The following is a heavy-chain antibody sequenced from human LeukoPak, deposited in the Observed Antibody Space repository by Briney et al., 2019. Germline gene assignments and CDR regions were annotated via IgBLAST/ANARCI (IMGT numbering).Heavy chain of an antibody. CDR3: ARGANGDYVTSYYFDY. D-gene: IGHD4-17*01. V-gene: IGHV4-34*01. CDR1: GGSFSGYY. J-gene: IGHJ4*02. Sequence: SETLSLTCAAYGGSFSGYYWSWIRQPPGKGLEWIGEINHSGSTNYNPSLKSRVTISVDTSKNQFSLKLSSVTAADTAVYYCARGANGDYVTSYYFDYWGQGTLVTVSS. CDR2: INHSGST.